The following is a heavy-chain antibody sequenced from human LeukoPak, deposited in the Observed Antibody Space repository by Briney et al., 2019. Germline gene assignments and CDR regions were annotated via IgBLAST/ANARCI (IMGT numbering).Heavy chain of an antibody. CDR3: ARAGSVWGSYRHDAFDI. D-gene: IGHD3-16*02. J-gene: IGHJ3*02. V-gene: IGHV1-2*02. CDR2: INPNTGDT. CDR1: GYTFTGYY. Sequence: GASVKVSCKASGYTFTGYYMHWVRQAPGQGLEWMAWINPNTGDTNYPQKFQGRVTMTRDTPIRTVYMELTRLTSDDTAVYYCARAGSVWGSYRHDAFDIWGQGTMVTVSS.